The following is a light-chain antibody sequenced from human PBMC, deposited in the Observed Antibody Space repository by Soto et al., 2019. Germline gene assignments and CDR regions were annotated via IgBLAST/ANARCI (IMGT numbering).Light chain of an antibody. CDR1: QGIIDY. CDR3: QQYNSSPPT. Sequence: DIQMTQSPSSLSASVGDRVTITCRASQGIIDYVAWYQQKPVKATKLLIYTASTLQSGVPSRVSGSVSGTDFTLTICSLLPEYVATYYYQQYNSSPPTFGQGTKVEIK. V-gene: IGKV1-27*01. J-gene: IGKJ1*01. CDR2: TAS.